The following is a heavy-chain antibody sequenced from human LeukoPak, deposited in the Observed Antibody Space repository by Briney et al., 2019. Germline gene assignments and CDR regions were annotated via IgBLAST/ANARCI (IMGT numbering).Heavy chain of an antibody. CDR3: ARADSYSWYGS. Sequence: PSETLSLTCTVSGGSISSSSYYWGWIRQPPGKGLEWVANIKQDGSEKYYVDSVEGRFTISRDNAENSLSLQMNSLRAEDTAVYYCARADSYSWYGSWGQGTLVTVSS. V-gene: IGHV3-7*01. CDR1: GGSISSSSYY. D-gene: IGHD6-13*01. CDR2: IKQDGSEK. J-gene: IGHJ4*02.